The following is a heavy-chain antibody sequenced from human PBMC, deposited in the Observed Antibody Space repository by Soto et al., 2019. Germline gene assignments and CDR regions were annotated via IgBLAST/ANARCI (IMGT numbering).Heavy chain of an antibody. J-gene: IGHJ6*03. Sequence: QVQLVESGGGVVQPGRSLRLSCAASGFTFSSYAMHWVRQAPGKGLEWVTIIWYDGSNKNYADSVKGRFTISRDNSKNTVYLQMNSLRVEDTAVYYCARDSGGDYHNYYMDVWGKGTMVTVSS. CDR1: GFTFSSYA. V-gene: IGHV3-33*01. CDR3: ARDSGGDYHNYYMDV. CDR2: IWYDGSNK. D-gene: IGHD4-17*01.